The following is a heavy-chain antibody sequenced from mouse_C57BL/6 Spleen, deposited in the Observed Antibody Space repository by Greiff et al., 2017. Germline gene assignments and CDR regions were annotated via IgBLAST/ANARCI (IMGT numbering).Heavy chain of an antibody. CDR2: ISRGGDYI. CDR3: TREIYYGYDGPYYYAMDY. Sequence: EVQLVESGEGLVKPGGSLKLSCAASGFTFSSYAMSWVRQTPEKRLEWVAYISRGGDYIYYADTVKGRFTISRDNARNTLYLQMSSLKSEDTAMYYCTREIYYGYDGPYYYAMDYWGQGTSVTVSS. CDR1: GFTFSSYA. J-gene: IGHJ4*01. V-gene: IGHV5-9-1*02. D-gene: IGHD2-2*01.